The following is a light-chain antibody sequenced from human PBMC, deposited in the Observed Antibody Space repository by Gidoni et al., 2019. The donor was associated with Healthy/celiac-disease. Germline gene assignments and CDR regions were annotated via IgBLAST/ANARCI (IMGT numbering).Light chain of an antibody. J-gene: IGLJ3*02. CDR3: SSYAGSNIWV. CDR2: EVS. CDR1: SSDVGGYNY. Sequence: QSALTQPPSASGSPGQSVTISCTGTSSDVGGYNYVSWYQQHPGKAPKLMIYEVSKRPSGVPDRFSGSKSGNTAFLTVSGLQAEDEADYYCSSYAGSNIWVFGGGTKLTAL. V-gene: IGLV2-8*01.